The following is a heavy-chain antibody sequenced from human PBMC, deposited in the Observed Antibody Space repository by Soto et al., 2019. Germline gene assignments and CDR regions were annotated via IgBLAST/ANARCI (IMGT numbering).Heavy chain of an antibody. CDR3: ARNTSTYFDS. CDR2: AYYSGST. V-gene: IGHV4-38-2*02. CDR1: GYSISNGDY. Sequence: KPSETLSLTCTVSGYSISNGDYWGWIRQAPGKGLEWIGSAYYSGSTHYEPSLRGRIAISVDTLKNQFSLRLPSVTAADTAMYFCARNTSTYFDSWGQGIPVTVSS. J-gene: IGHJ4*02.